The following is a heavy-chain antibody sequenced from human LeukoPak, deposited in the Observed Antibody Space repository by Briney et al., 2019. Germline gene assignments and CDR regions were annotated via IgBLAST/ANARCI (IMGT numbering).Heavy chain of an antibody. D-gene: IGHD6-13*01. J-gene: IGHJ3*02. V-gene: IGHV3-21*01. CDR2: ISSSSSYI. CDR1: GFTFSSYS. Sequence: GGSLRLSCAASGFTFSSYSMNWVRQAPGKGLEWVSSISSSSSYIYYADSVKGRFTISRDNAKNSLYLQMNSLRAEDTAVYYYARDLSIDRSSWYFYSVGDAFDIWGQGTMVTVSS. CDR3: ARDLSIDRSSWYFYSVGDAFDI.